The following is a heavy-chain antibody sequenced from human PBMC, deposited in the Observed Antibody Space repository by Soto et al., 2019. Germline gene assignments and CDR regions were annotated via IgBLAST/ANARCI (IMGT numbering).Heavy chain of an antibody. CDR3: ARVMNPYSSSLYYFDY. Sequence: ASVKVSCKASGYTFISHVIHWVRQAPGQRLEWMGWINVGNGNTKYSQKFQGRVTVTRDTSASTAYMELSSLRSEDTAVYYCARVMNPYSSSLYYFDYWGPGTLVTVSS. CDR2: INVGNGNT. D-gene: IGHD6-13*01. V-gene: IGHV1-3*01. J-gene: IGHJ4*02. CDR1: GYTFISHV.